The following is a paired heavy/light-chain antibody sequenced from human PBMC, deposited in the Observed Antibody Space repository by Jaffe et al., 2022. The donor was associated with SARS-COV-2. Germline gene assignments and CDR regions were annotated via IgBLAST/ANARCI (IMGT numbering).Heavy chain of an antibody. CDR3: ARSWGSGSYYFDS. D-gene: IGHD3-10*01. Sequence: QVQLQESGPGLVKPSQTLSLTCTVSGGSISSGSYSWNWIRQPAGKGLEWIGLIYTSGSTNYNPSLKSRITISLDMSENQFSLKLSSVTATDTAVYYCARSWGSGSYYFDSWGQGTLVTVSS. CDR2: IYTSGST. V-gene: IGHV4-61*02. J-gene: IGHJ4*02. CDR1: GGSISSGSYS.
Light chain of an antibody. Sequence: DIVMTQSPDSLAVSLGERATINCKSSQSVLYSSNNKNYLAWYQQKPGQPPKPLIYWASTRESGVPDRFSGSGSGTDFTLTISSLQAEDVAVYYCQQYYGTPYTFGQGTKLEFK. J-gene: IGKJ2*01. CDR3: QQYYGTPYT. CDR2: WAS. V-gene: IGKV4-1*01. CDR1: QSVLYSSNNKNY.